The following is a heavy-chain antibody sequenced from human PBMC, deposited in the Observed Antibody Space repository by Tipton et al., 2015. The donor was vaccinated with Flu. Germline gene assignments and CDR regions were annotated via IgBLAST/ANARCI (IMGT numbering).Heavy chain of an antibody. J-gene: IGHJ3*02. CDR1: GGSFSGYY. CDR2: INHSGST. Sequence: TLSLTCAVYGGSFSGYYWSWIRQPPGKGLEWIGEINHSGSTNYNPSLKSRVTISVDTSKNQFSLKLRSVTAADTAVYYCARGRPFRDIVVVPAVHWAFDIWGQGTMVTVSS. V-gene: IGHV4-34*01. CDR3: ARGRPFRDIVVVPAVHWAFDI. D-gene: IGHD2-2*01.